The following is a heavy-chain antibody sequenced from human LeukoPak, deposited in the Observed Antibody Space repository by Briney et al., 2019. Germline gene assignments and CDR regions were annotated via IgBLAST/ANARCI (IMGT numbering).Heavy chain of an antibody. CDR3: ARGKWLRRVGFDY. Sequence: SETLSLTCAVYGGSFSGYYWSWIRQPPGKGLEWIGEINHSGSTNYNPSLKSRVTISVDTSKNQFSLKLSSVTAADTAVYYCARGKWLRRVGFDYWGQGTLVTVSS. D-gene: IGHD6-19*01. CDR2: INHSGST. J-gene: IGHJ4*02. CDR1: GGSFSGYY. V-gene: IGHV4-34*01.